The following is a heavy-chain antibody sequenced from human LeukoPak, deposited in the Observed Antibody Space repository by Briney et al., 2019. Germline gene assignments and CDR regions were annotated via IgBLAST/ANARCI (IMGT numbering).Heavy chain of an antibody. V-gene: IGHV4-34*01. CDR2: INHSGST. J-gene: IGHJ4*02. Sequence: SETLSLTCAVYGGSFSGYYWSWIRQPPGKGLEWIGEINHSGSTNYNPSLKSRVTISEDTSKNQFSLKLNSVTAADTAVYYCARGVLDDYWGQGTLVTVSS. CDR1: GGSFSGYY. CDR3: ARGVLDDY. D-gene: IGHD3-16*01.